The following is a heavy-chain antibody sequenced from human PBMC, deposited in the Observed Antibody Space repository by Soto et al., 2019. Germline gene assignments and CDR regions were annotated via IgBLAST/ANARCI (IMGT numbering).Heavy chain of an antibody. V-gene: IGHV3-33*01. CDR2: IWYDGSNK. Sequence: QVQLVESGGGVVQPGRSLRLSCAASGFTFSSYGMHWVRQAPGKGLEWVAVIWYDGSNKYYADSVKGRFTISRDNSKNTLYRQMNSLRAEDTAVYYCARDRYYYGSGSYYFAYSGQGTMVTVSS. CDR1: GFTFSSYG. D-gene: IGHD3-10*01. CDR3: ARDRYYYGSGSYYFAY. J-gene: IGHJ4*02.